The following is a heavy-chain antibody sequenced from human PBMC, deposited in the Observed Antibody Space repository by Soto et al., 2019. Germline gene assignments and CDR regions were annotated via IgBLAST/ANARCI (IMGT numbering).Heavy chain of an antibody. V-gene: IGHV4-34*01. Sequence: SETLSLTCAVYGGSFSGYYWTWIRQPPGTGLEWIGEINHIGSTNYNPSLKSRVTISVDTSKNQFSLYLQMNSLRAEDTAVYYCARDSDFWRTDYFDYWGQGTLVTVSS. D-gene: IGHD3-3*01. CDR1: GGSFSGYY. CDR3: ARDSDFWRTDYFDY. CDR2: INHIGST. J-gene: IGHJ4*02.